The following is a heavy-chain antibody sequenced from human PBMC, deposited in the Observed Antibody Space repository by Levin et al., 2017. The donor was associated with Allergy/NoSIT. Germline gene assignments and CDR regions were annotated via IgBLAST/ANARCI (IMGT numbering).Heavy chain of an antibody. CDR2: IYYIGST. Sequence: ASETLSLTCTVSGGSISSYYWSWIRQPPGKGLEWIGYIYYIGSTNSNPSLKSRVTISVDTSKNQFSLKLSSVTAADTAVYYCARDRVIVGTTNYYYGMDVWGQGTTVTVSS. J-gene: IGHJ6*02. D-gene: IGHD1-26*01. CDR1: GGSISSYY. V-gene: IGHV4-59*01. CDR3: ARDRVIVGTTNYYYGMDV.